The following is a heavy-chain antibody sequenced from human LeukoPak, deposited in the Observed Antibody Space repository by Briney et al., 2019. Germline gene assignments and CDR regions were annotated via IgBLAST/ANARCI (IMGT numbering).Heavy chain of an antibody. V-gene: IGHV3-66*04. J-gene: IGHJ3*02. Sequence: GGSLRLSCAASGFTVSSNYMSWVRQAPGKGLEWVSVIYSGGSTYYADSVKGRFTISRDNAKNSLYLQMNSLRAEDTAVYYCARQLRRWELLPSDAFDIWGQGTMVTVSS. D-gene: IGHD1-26*01. CDR2: IYSGGST. CDR3: ARQLRRWELLPSDAFDI. CDR1: GFTVSSNY.